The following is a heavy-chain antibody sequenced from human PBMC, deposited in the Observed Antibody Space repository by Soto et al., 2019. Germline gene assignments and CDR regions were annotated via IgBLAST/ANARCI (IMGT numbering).Heavy chain of an antibody. D-gene: IGHD2-15*01. CDR1: GFTFSSYS. J-gene: IGHJ4*02. CDR3: ARSGIEGYFDY. V-gene: IGHV3-21*01. Sequence: GGSLRLSCAASGFTFSSYSMNWVRQAPGKGLEWVSSISSSSSYIYYADSVKGRFTISRDNAKNSLYLQMNSLRAEDTAVYYCARSGIEGYFDYWGQGTLVTVSS. CDR2: ISSSSSYI.